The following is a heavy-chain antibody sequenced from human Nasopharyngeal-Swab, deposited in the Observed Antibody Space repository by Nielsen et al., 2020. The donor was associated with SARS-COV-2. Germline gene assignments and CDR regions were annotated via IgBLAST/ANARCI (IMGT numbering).Heavy chain of an antibody. J-gene: IGHJ4*02. CDR1: GFTFGDYA. CDR3: TGYSTIFY. V-gene: IGHV3-49*04. Sequence: GEALKISWTTSGFTFGDYAMSWARQAPGKGLEWVGFIRSEANGGTAEYAVSVEGRFSISRDDSKSIAYLQMNSLKTEDTAVYYCTGYSTIFYWGQGTLVTVSS. CDR2: IRSEANGGTA. D-gene: IGHD2-2*01.